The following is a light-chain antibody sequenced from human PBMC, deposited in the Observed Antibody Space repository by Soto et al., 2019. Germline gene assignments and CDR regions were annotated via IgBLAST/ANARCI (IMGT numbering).Light chain of an antibody. V-gene: IGKV1-39*01. J-gene: IGKJ5*01. CDR3: QQRYSTLPIT. CDR2: AAS. CDR1: QYITTY. Sequence: DIPLTQSPSSLSASVGDRVTITCRASQYITTYLNWYQHKPGNAPKLLIYAASILQSGVPSRFSGSGSGTDFTLPLSTLQPEDFGTYYCQQRYSTLPITFGQGTLLHIK.